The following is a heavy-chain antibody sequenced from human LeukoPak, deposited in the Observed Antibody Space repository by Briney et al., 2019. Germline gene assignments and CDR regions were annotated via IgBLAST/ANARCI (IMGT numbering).Heavy chain of an antibody. CDR2: ISGYNANT. V-gene: IGHV1-18*01. Sequence: GASVKVSCKASGYTFTSYGLSWVRQAPGQGLEWMGWISGYNANTNYAQKFQGRVTLTTDTSTSTAYMELRSLRSDETAVYYCARAGAASAAYNYYYAMYVWGQGTTVTVSS. CDR3: ARAGAASAAYNYYYAMYV. D-gene: IGHD2-15*01. CDR1: GYTFTSYG. J-gene: IGHJ6*02.